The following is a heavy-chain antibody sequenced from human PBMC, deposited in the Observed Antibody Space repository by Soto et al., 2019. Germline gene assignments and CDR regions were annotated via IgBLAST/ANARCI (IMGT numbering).Heavy chain of an antibody. D-gene: IGHD3-10*01. CDR3: ARGAMVRGVPNSWGYGMDV. CDR2: IHSDGSRT. CDR1: GFTFSSYW. J-gene: IGHJ6*02. Sequence: EAQLMQSGGGLVQPGGSLRLSCAASGFTFSSYWMHWVRQAPGKGLVWVSRIHSDGSRTNYADSVKGRFSISRDNSKNTLYLQVDGLGAEDTVVYYCARGAMVRGVPNSWGYGMDVWGQGTTVTVSS. V-gene: IGHV3-74*01.